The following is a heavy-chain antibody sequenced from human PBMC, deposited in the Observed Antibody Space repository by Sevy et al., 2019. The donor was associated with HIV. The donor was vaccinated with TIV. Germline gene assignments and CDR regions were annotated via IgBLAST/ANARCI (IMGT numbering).Heavy chain of an antibody. J-gene: IGHJ3*01. Sequence: GGSLRLSCAASEFTFRNYAMNWGRQAPGKGLEWVSSISGSGGETYYADSVKGRFTISRDKSKNTLYLQMNSLRVEDTAVYYCAKDMIVVVGEALDVWGQGTMVTVSS. D-gene: IGHD3-22*01. CDR1: EFTFRNYA. CDR3: AKDMIVVVGEALDV. V-gene: IGHV3-23*01. CDR2: ISGSGGET.